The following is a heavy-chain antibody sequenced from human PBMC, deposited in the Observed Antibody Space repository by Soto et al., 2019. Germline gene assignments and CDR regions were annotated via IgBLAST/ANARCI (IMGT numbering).Heavy chain of an antibody. Sequence: GSRHKLVNPTPTLPLTCTVARFSLSTSGVGVGWIRQPPGKALEWSALISWNDDKRYSPSLKSRLTITKDTSKNQVVLTMTNLDPLDTATYSCAHRQHDILPGYYPSYFDYWGQGTLVTVSS. D-gene: IGHD3-9*01. CDR1: RFSLSTSGVG. J-gene: IGHJ4*02. CDR2: ISWNDDK. V-gene: IGHV2-5*01. CDR3: AHRQHDILPGYYPSYFDY.